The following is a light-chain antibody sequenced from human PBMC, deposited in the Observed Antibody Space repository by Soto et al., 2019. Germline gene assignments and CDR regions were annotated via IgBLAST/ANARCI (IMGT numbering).Light chain of an antibody. V-gene: IGLV2-23*02. CDR1: TSDVGSSNL. CDR3: CSYAGSSTWV. Sequence: QSALTQPASVSGSPGQAITISCTGTTSDVGSSNLFSWYQQHPGKAPKLMIYEVSKRPSGVPDRFSGSKTVNTASLTLSGLQAEDEGDYYCCSYAGSSTWVFGGGTKLTVL. CDR2: EVS. J-gene: IGLJ3*02.